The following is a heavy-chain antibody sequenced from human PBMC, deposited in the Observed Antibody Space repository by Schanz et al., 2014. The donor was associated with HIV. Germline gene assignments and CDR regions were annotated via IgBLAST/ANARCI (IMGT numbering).Heavy chain of an antibody. D-gene: IGHD3-10*01. Sequence: QVQLVESGGGVVQPGRSLRLSCAASGFTFSSYGMHWVRQAPGKGLEWVAVIWYDGSDKYYADSVKGRFTISRDNSKNTLYLQMNSLRAEDTAVYYCVRETPSGVDYFDYWGQGTLVTVSS. CDR2: IWYDGSDK. CDR3: VRETPSGVDYFDY. CDR1: GFTFSSYG. V-gene: IGHV3-33*01. J-gene: IGHJ4*02.